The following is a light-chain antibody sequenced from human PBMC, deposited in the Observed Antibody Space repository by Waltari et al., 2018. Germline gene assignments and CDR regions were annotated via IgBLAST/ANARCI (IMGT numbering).Light chain of an antibody. V-gene: IGKV1-33*01. CDR1: QDISNT. J-gene: IGKJ5*01. CDR3: QQHDNLPLT. CDR2: DAS. Sequence: DIQMTQSPPSLSASVGDRVTITCQASQDISNTLNCYQQKPGKAPKLLINDASNLQAGVPSRFSGSGSGTNFVFIISSVRPEDVATYYCQQHDNLPLTFGQGTRLEIK.